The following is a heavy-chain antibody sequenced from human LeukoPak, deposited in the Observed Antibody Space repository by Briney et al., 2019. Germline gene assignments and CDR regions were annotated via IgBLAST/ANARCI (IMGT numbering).Heavy chain of an antibody. Sequence: SETLSLTCAVYGGSFSGYYWSWIRQPPGKGLEWIGEINHSGSTNYNPSLKSRVTISVDTSKNQFSLKLSSVTAADTAVYYCARRSARIAAAGSPSRYFDYWGQGTLVTVSS. J-gene: IGHJ4*02. V-gene: IGHV4-34*01. CDR2: INHSGST. CDR1: GGSFSGYY. CDR3: ARRSARIAAAGSPSRYFDY. D-gene: IGHD6-13*01.